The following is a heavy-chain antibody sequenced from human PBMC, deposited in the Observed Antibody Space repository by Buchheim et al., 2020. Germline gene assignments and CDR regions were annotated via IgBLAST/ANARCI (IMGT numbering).Heavy chain of an antibody. CDR1: GGSISSGGYY. CDR2: IYYSGSA. CDR3: ASWSLGDYAGDPKAGFDY. Sequence: QVQLQESGPGLVKPSQTLSLTCSVSGGSISSGGYYWSWIRQHPGKGLEWIGYIYYSGSANYNPSRKSRVCILIDTSKNQFYLKLSSVTAADTAVYYCASWSLGDYAGDPKAGFDYWGQGTL. V-gene: IGHV4-31*03. D-gene: IGHD4-17*01. J-gene: IGHJ4*02.